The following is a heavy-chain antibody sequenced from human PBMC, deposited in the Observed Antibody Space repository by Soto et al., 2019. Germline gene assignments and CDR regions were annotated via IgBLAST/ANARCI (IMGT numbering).Heavy chain of an antibody. V-gene: IGHV4-39*01. CDR3: ATLFSRGWEERPDH. CDR1: GGSISRSGYY. D-gene: IGHD6-19*01. Sequence: QLQLQESGPGLVKPSETLSLTCTVSGGSISRSGYYWAWIRKSPGKGLEWIWSVHYGGTTHYNPALTSRVSVYMDTSANQFSLSLTSVTAADTATSYCATLFSRGWEERPDHWGEGILVTVSS. J-gene: IGHJ4*02. CDR2: VHYGGTT.